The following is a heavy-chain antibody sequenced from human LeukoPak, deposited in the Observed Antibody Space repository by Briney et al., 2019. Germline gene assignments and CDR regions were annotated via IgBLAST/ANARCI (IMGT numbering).Heavy chain of an antibody. CDR2: IFYSGST. D-gene: IGHD3-16*01. Sequence: SETPSLTCTVSGGSVSSGSYYWSWIRQPPGKGLEWVGYIFYSGSTNYNPSLKSRVTMSVDTSKNQFSLNLNSVTAADTAVYYCARDRYALTFDYWGQGILVTVSS. CDR3: ARDRYALTFDY. V-gene: IGHV4-61*01. J-gene: IGHJ4*02. CDR1: GGSVSSGSYY.